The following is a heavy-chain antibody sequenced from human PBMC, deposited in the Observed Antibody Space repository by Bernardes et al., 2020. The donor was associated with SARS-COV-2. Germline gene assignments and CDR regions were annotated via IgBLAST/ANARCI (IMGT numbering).Heavy chain of an antibody. J-gene: IGHJ2*01. CDR1: GGSISSYY. CDR2: IYYSGST. V-gene: IGHV4-59*01. Sequence: SETLSLTCTVSGGSISSYYWSWIRQPPGKGLEWIGYIYYSGSTNYNPSLKSRVTISVDTSKNQFSLKLSSVTAADTAVYYCARGEARRYFDLWGRGTLVTVSS. CDR3: ARGEARRYFDL. D-gene: IGHD6-6*01.